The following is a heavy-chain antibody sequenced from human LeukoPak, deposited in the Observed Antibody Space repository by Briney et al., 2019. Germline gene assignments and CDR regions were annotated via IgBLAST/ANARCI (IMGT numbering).Heavy chain of an antibody. CDR3: IAKLEFSRSSLSVYNWFDH. CDR2: FDPEDGKT. J-gene: IGHJ5*02. D-gene: IGHD6-6*01. Sequence: GASVKVSCKVSGYTLTELSIHWVRQAPGKGLEWMGGFDPEDGKTIYSQKFQGRVTMTEDTSTATAYMALSSLRSEDTAVYYCIAKLEFSRSSLSVYNWFDHWGQGTLVTVSS. CDR1: GYTLTELS. V-gene: IGHV1-24*01.